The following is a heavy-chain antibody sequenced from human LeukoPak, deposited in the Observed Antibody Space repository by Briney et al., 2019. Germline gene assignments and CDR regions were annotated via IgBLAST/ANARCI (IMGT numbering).Heavy chain of an antibody. CDR1: GGSIGSYY. CDR2: IHYSGST. Sequence: PSETLSLTCTVSGGSIGSYYWSWIRQPPGKGLEWIGYIHYSGSTNCHPSLKSRATISVDTSKNQISLKLRSLTAADTAVYYCARQRVPGYNYCSFDLWGRGTLVTVSS. V-gene: IGHV4-59*01. D-gene: IGHD5-24*01. J-gene: IGHJ2*01. CDR3: ARQRVPGYNYCSFDL.